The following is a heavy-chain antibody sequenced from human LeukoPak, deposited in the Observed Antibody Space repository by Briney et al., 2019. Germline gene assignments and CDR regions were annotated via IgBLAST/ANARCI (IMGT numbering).Heavy chain of an antibody. D-gene: IGHD3-10*01. J-gene: IGHJ4*02. V-gene: IGHV1-2*02. CDR2: INPNSGGT. Sequence: GASVKVSCKASGYTFTGYYMHWVRQAPGQGLEWMGWINPNSGGTNYAQKFQGRVTMTRDTSISTAYMELSRLRSDDTAVYYCARSSTIRGVIIHYWGQGTLVTVSS. CDR1: GYTFTGYY. CDR3: ARSSTIRGVIIHY.